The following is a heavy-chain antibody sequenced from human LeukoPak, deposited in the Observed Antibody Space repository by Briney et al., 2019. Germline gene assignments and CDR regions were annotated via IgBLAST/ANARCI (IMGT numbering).Heavy chain of an antibody. CDR2: IYYSGST. V-gene: IGHV4-39*07. CDR3: ARFSDSLNAFDI. D-gene: IGHD2-15*01. Sequence: SETLSLTCTVSGGSISSSSYYWGWIRQPPGKGLEWIGSIYYSGSTFDNPSLKSRVTISVDTSKNQFSLKLSSVTAADTAVYYCARFSDSLNAFDIWGQGTMVTVSS. J-gene: IGHJ3*02. CDR1: GGSISSSSYY.